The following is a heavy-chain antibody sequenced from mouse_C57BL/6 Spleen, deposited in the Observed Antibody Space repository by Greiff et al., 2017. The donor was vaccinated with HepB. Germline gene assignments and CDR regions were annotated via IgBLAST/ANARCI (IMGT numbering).Heavy chain of an antibody. V-gene: IGHV7-1*01. CDR1: GFTFSDFY. D-gene: IGHD2-4*01. CDR3: ATLGDYEAFDY. J-gene: IGHJ2*01. Sequence: EVMLVESGGGLVQSGRSLRLSCATSGFTFSDFYMEWVRQAPGKGLEWIAASRNKANDYTTEYSASVKGRFIVSRDTSQSILYLQMNALRAEDTAIYYCATLGDYEAFDYWGQGTTLTVSS. CDR2: SRNKANDYTT.